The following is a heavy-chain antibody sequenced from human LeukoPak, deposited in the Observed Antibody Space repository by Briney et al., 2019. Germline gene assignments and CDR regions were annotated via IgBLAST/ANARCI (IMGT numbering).Heavy chain of an antibody. CDR1: GFTFSSNA. CDR3: AKVKHIVVVTAITGAFDI. CDR2: IGGSGGTT. D-gene: IGHD2-21*02. Sequence: PGGSLRLSCAASGFTFSSNAMSWVRQAPGKGLEWVSGIGGSGGTTYYADPVKGRFTISRDNSKNTLYLQMNSLRAEDTAVYYCAKVKHIVVVTAITGAFDIWGQGTMVTVSS. V-gene: IGHV3-23*01. J-gene: IGHJ3*02.